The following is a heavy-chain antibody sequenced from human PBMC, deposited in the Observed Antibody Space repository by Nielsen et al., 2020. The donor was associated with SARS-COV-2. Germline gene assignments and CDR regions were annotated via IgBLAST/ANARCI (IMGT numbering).Heavy chain of an antibody. V-gene: IGHV1-8*01. CDR2: MNPNSGNT. D-gene: IGHD3-16*02. CDR3: ARVRGRYDYVWGSYRYRTNFDY. J-gene: IGHJ4*02. Sequence: ASVKVSCKASGYTFTSYDINWVRQATGQELEWMGWMNPNSGNTGYAQKFQGRVTMTRNTSISTAYMELSSLRSEDTAVYYCARVRGRYDYVWGSYRYRTNFDYWGQGTLVTVSS. CDR1: GYTFTSYD.